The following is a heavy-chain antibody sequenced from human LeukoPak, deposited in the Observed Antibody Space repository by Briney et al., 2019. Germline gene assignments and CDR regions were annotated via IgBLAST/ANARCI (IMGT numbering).Heavy chain of an antibody. CDR3: ARAAGTWGHDGFDI. J-gene: IGHJ3*02. CDR1: SYTFMSHG. CDR2: ISGYSSNI. Sequence: ASVKVSCKAYSYTFMSHGITWVRQASGQGLEWMGWISGYSSNINYAQRLQGRVTMTTDTSTNTAYMELRSLISDDTAVYYCARAAGTWGHDGFDIWGQGTMVTLSS. D-gene: IGHD6-19*01. V-gene: IGHV1-18*01.